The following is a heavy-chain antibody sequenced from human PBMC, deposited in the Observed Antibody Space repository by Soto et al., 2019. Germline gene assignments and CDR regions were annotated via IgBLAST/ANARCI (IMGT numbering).Heavy chain of an antibody. J-gene: IGHJ4*02. CDR2: ISGSGASI. D-gene: IGHD2-15*01. Sequence: EVQLLESGGNLVQPGGSLRLSCAASGFTFSSYVMSWVRQAPGKGLEWVSTISGSGASIYDADSVKGRFTISRDNSKNTLYLPMNSLRADETAVYYCAKDGLGSCTGGTCYGSDYWGQGTMGTVSS. V-gene: IGHV3-23*01. CDR1: GFTFSSYV. CDR3: AKDGLGSCTGGTCYGSDY.